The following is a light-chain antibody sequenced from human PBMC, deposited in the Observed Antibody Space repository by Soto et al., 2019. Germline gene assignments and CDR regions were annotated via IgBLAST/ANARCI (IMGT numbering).Light chain of an antibody. Sequence: QSVLTQPPSVSGAPRQRVTISCTGSSSNIGAGYDVHWYQQLPGTAPKLLIYGNSNRPSGVPDRFSGSKSGTSASLAITGLQAEDEADYYCQSYDSSLGAWGGVFGGGTKLTVL. CDR2: GNS. CDR3: QSYDSSLGAWGGV. V-gene: IGLV1-40*01. CDR1: SSNIGAGYD. J-gene: IGLJ2*01.